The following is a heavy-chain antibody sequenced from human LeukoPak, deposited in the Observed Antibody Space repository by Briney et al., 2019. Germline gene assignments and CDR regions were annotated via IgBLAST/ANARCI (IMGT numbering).Heavy chain of an antibody. D-gene: IGHD3-10*01. CDR3: ATPVRDDGDWFDP. Sequence: PGGSLRLSCAASGFSFSSYGIHWVRQAPGKGLEWVAVISYDGSNKYYADSVKGRFTISRDNSKNTLYLQMNSLRAEDTAVYYCATPVRDDGDWFDPWGQGTLVTVSS. J-gene: IGHJ5*02. CDR1: GFSFSSYG. V-gene: IGHV3-30*03. CDR2: ISYDGSNK.